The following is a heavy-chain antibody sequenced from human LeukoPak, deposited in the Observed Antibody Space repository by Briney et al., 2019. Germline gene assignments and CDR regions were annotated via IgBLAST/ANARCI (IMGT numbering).Heavy chain of an antibody. J-gene: IGHJ4*02. D-gene: IGHD3-9*01. Sequence: GASVKVSCKASGYTFTSYAMHWVRQAPGQRLEWMGWINAGNGNTKYSQKFQGRVTITRDTSASTAYMELSSLRSEDTAVYYCARDPLDNYDILTGYYTPTFDYWGQGTLVTASS. CDR2: INAGNGNT. CDR3: ARDPLDNYDILTGYYTPTFDY. CDR1: GYTFTSYA. V-gene: IGHV1-3*01.